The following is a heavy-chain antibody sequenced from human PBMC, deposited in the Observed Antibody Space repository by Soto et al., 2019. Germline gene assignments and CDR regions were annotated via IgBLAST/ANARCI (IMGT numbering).Heavy chain of an antibody. D-gene: IGHD6-19*01. CDR1: GFTFSSYG. Sequence: SLRLSCAASGFTFSSYGMHWVRQAPGKGLEWVAVIWYDASNKYYADSVKGRFTISRDNSKNTLYLQMNSLRGDDTAVYYCATLASKNGFDIWGQGTMVTVSS. J-gene: IGHJ3*02. V-gene: IGHV3-33*01. CDR2: IWYDASNK. CDR3: ATLASKNGFDI.